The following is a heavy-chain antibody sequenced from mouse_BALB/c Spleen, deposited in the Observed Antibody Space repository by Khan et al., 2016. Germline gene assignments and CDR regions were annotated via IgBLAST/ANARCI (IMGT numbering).Heavy chain of an antibody. CDR1: GYSITSDYA. J-gene: IGHJ4*01. D-gene: IGHD1-2*01. Sequence: EVQLQESGPGLVKPSQSLSLTCTVTGYSITSDYAWNWIRQFPGNKLEWMGYIIYSGSTRYYPSLKSRISVTRDTSKNQFFLQLNSVTTEDTATYYCARPPTAYYAMDYWGQGTSVTVSS. CDR3: ARPPTAYYAMDY. V-gene: IGHV3-2*02. CDR2: IIYSGST.